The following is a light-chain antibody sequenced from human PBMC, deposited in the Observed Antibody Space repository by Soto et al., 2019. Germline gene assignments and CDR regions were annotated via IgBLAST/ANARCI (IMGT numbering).Light chain of an antibody. CDR3: QQHGGSPWT. CDR1: ESVSSN. Sequence: EIVLTQSPATLSVSPGDRATLSCRASESVSSNVAWYQQKPGQTPRLLIYGASNRATGIPARFSGSGSGTDFTLTISRLEPEDFAVYYCQQHGGSPWTLGQGTKV. J-gene: IGKJ1*01. V-gene: IGKV3-20*01. CDR2: GAS.